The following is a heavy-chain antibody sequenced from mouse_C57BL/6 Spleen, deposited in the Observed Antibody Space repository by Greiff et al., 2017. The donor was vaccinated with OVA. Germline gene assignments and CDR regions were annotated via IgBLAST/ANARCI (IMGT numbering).Heavy chain of an antibody. CDR2: ISSGSSTI. D-gene: IGHD1-1*01. CDR3: ARTTGDY. V-gene: IGHV5-17*01. Sequence: EVKLMESGGGLVKPGGSLKLSCAASGFTFSDYGMHWVRQAPEKGLEWVAYISSGSSTIYYADTVKGRFTISRDNAKNTLCLQMTSLRSEDTAMYYCARTTGDYWGQGTTLTVSS. J-gene: IGHJ2*01. CDR1: GFTFSDYG.